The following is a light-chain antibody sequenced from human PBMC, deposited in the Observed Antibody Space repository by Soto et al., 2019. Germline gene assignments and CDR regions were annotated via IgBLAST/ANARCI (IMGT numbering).Light chain of an antibody. CDR1: SSDVGSYDL. CDR2: EDT. CDR3: CSYAGSGTFV. V-gene: IGLV2-23*01. J-gene: IGLJ1*01. Sequence: QSALTQPASVSGSPGQSITISCTGTSSDVGSYDLVSWYQQPPGKAPKLMIYEDTKRPSGISTRFSGSKSGNAASLTISGLPAEDEADYYCCSYAGSGTFVFGTGTKVTVL.